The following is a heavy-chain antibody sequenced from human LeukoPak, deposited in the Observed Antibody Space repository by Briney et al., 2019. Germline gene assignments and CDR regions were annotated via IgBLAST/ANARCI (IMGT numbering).Heavy chain of an antibody. CDR3: AKGPLRGTAAAIDY. Sequence: GGSLRLSCAASGFTFSSYGMHWVRQAPGKGLEWVAVISYDGSNKYYADSVKGRFTISRDISTDTLWLQMDSLRTEDTAVYYCAKGPLRGTAAAIDYWGQGTLVTVSS. CDR2: ISYDGSNK. J-gene: IGHJ4*02. V-gene: IGHV3-30*18. CDR1: GFTFSSYG. D-gene: IGHD2-2*01.